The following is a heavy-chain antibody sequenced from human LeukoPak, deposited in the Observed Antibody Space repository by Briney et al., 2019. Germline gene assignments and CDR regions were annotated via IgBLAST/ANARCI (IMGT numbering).Heavy chain of an antibody. D-gene: IGHD6-6*01. Sequence: ASVKVSSKASGYTCTSYDINWVRQATGQGLEWMGWMNPNSGNTGYAQKFQGRVTMTRNTSISTAYMELSRLRSDDTAVYYYARSDSSSSQDYWGQGTLVTVSS. CDR2: MNPNSGNT. CDR1: GYTCTSYD. V-gene: IGHV1-8*01. J-gene: IGHJ4*02. CDR3: ARSDSSSSQDY.